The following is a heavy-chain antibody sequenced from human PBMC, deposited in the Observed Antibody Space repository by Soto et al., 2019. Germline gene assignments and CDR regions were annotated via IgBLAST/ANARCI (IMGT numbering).Heavy chain of an antibody. CDR3: AGQPTAGSYYDLGSYYYYYAMDV. J-gene: IGHJ6*02. D-gene: IGHD3-10*01. CDR2: IYSTGST. V-gene: IGHV4-4*08. CDR1: GGSISGYY. Sequence: SETLSLTCTVSGGSISGYYWSWLRQPPGKGLEWIGYIYSTGSTNYNPSLRSRVTMSIDTSQEQFSLKLSSVTAADTAVYYCAGQPTAGSYYDLGSYYYYYAMDVWGQGTTVTVSS.